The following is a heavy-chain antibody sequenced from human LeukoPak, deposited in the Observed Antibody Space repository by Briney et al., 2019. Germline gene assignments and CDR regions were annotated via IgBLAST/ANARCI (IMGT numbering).Heavy chain of an antibody. CDR3: ARDYGSYPLFDY. CDR2: ISITGSTI. V-gene: IGHV3-11*01. CDR1: GFSFSDYY. Sequence: GGSLRLSCAASGFSFSDYYMSWIRQAPGKGLAWISYISITGSTIYYADSVKGRFTISRDNAKNSLYLQMNSVRVEDTAVYYCARDYGSYPLFDYWGQGTLVTVSS. J-gene: IGHJ4*02. D-gene: IGHD1-26*01.